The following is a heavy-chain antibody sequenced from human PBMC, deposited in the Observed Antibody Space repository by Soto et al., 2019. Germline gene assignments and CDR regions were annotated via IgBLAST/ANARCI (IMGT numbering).Heavy chain of an antibody. V-gene: IGHV1-46*01. J-gene: IGHJ4*02. Sequence: ASVKVSCKASGYIFTTYYMHWVRQAPGQGLEWMGIINPSGGSTSYAQKLQGRVTMTTDTSTSTAYMELRSLRSDDTAVYYCAREGSPADYWGQGTLVTAPQ. CDR3: AREGSPADY. CDR1: GYIFTTYY. CDR2: INPSGGST. D-gene: IGHD3-10*01.